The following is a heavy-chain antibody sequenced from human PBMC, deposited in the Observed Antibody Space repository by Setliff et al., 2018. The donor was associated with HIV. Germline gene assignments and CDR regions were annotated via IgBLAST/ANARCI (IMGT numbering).Heavy chain of an antibody. CDR1: DGSISSSSYY. CDR3: ARQSGYTRGWDIFGLVAGSFDI. D-gene: IGHD3-3*01. CDR2: IYYSGNT. Sequence: SETLSLTCNVSDGSISSSSYYWAWIRQPPGKGLEWIGTIYYSGNTYYRPSLKSRVTVSIDTSKNQFSLRLNSVTAADTAVYYCARQSGYTRGWDIFGLVAGSFDIWGQGTMVT. V-gene: IGHV4-39*01. J-gene: IGHJ3*02.